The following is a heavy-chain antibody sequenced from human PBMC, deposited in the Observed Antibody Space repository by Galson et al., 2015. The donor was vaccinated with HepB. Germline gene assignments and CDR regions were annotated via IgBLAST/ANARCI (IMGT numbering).Heavy chain of an antibody. Sequence: SLRLSCAASGFTFSSYAMHWVRQAPGKGLEWVAVISYDGSNKYYADSVKGRFTISRDNSKNTLYLQMNSLRAEDTAVYYCARSSVGVTTDYWGQGTLVTVSS. J-gene: IGHJ4*02. CDR2: ISYDGSNK. V-gene: IGHV3-30-3*01. CDR3: ARSSVGVTTDY. CDR1: GFTFSSYA. D-gene: IGHD4-17*01.